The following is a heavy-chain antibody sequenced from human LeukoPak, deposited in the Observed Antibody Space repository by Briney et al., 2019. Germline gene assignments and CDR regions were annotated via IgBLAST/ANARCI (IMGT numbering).Heavy chain of an antibody. Sequence: SVKVSCKASGGTFSSYAISWVRQAPGQGLEWMGRIIPIFGTANYAQKFQGRVTITTDESTSTAYMELSRLRSEDTAVYYCARSGIPDYDFWSGPFDYWGQGTLVTVSS. CDR2: IIPIFGTA. CDR1: GGTFSSYA. CDR3: ARSGIPDYDFWSGPFDY. J-gene: IGHJ4*01. V-gene: IGHV1-69*05. D-gene: IGHD3-3*01.